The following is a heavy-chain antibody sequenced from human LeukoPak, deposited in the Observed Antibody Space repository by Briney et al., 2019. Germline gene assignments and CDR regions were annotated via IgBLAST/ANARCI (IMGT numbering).Heavy chain of an antibody. V-gene: IGHV1-2*02. CDR1: GYTFTGYY. Sequence: GASVKVSCKASGYTFTGYYMHWVRQAPGQGLEWMGWINPNNGDTNYAQRFQGRVTMTRDTSISTDYMDLSRLRSDDTAVYYCARAMRDPKVFGELLDVWGRGTTVTVSS. D-gene: IGHD3-10*02. CDR2: INPNNGDT. CDR3: ARAMRDPKVFGELLDV. J-gene: IGHJ6*02.